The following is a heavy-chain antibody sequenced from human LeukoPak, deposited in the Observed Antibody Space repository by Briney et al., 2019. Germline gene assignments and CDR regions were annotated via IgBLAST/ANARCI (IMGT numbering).Heavy chain of an antibody. CDR3: AKDGMVRGVLYYFDY. J-gene: IGHJ4*02. D-gene: IGHD3-10*01. CDR1: GFTFSSYA. Sequence: GGSLRLSCAASGFTFSSYAMSWVRQAPGKGLEWVSAISGSGGSTYYADSVKGRFTISRDNSKNTLYLQMNSLRAEDTAVYYCAKDGMVRGVLYYFDYWGQGTLVTVSS. V-gene: IGHV3-23*01. CDR2: ISGSGGST.